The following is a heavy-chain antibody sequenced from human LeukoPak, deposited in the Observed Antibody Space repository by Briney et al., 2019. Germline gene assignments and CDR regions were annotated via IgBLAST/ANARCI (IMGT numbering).Heavy chain of an antibody. J-gene: IGHJ4*02. V-gene: IGHV3-23*01. CDR3: AKGGSGYHTPYYFDY. CDR2: ISGSGGST. CDR1: GFTFSSYA. D-gene: IGHD5-12*01. Sequence: GGSLRLSCAASGFTFSSYAMSWVRQATGKGLEWVSAISGSGGSTYYADSVKGRFTISRDNSKNTLYLQMNSLRAEDTAVYYCAKGGSGYHTPYYFDYWGQGTLVTVSS.